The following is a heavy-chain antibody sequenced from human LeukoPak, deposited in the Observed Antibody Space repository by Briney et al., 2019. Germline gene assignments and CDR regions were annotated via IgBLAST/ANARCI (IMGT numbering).Heavy chain of an antibody. Sequence: ETLSLTCAVSGGSISSNKWWSWLRQAPGKGLEWLGEVVHSGSTNYNPSLKSRVTISVDTSKNQFSLKLSSVTAADTAVYYCARAKSVGGSYYFDYWGQGTLVTVSS. CDR3: ARAKSVGGSYYFDY. V-gene: IGHV4-4*02. J-gene: IGHJ4*02. D-gene: IGHD1-26*01. CDR1: GGSISSNKW. CDR2: VVHSGST.